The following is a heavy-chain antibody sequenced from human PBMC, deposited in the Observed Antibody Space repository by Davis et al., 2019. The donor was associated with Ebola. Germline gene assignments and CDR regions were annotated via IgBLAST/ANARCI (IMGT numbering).Heavy chain of an antibody. CDR3: AREAIFGVVIILPHNWFDP. Sequence: PGGSLRLSCAASGFTFSSYGMHWVRQAPGKGLEWVAFIRYDGSNKYYADSVKGRFTISRDNSKNTLYLQMNSLRAEDTAVYYCAREAIFGVVIILPHNWFDPWGQGTLVAVSS. CDR1: GFTFSSYG. D-gene: IGHD3-3*01. V-gene: IGHV3-30*02. CDR2: IRYDGSNK. J-gene: IGHJ5*02.